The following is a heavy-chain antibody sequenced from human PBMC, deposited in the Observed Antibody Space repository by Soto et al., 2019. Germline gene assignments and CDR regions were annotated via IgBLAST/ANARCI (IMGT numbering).Heavy chain of an antibody. J-gene: IGHJ4*02. CDR1: GDTFNFYT. Sequence: QVQLVQSGADVKKPGSSVKVSCKASGDTFNFYTINWVRQAPGLGLEWMGRFNPILTMSNYAQKCEGRVRITADKSTSTAYMELSRLRAEDTAMYYCATSYGSGYRAFDFWGQGALVTVSS. CDR2: FNPILTMS. D-gene: IGHD3-10*01. V-gene: IGHV1-69*02. CDR3: ATSYGSGYRAFDF.